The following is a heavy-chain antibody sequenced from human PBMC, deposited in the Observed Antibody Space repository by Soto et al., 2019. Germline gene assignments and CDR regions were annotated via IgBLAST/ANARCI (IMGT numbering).Heavy chain of an antibody. CDR3: ARDLAAVPRAFDY. Sequence: WETLSLTCTVSGGSISSYFYIWVRQPPGKGLEWIGSVYYTGTTDYNPSLKSRVTISVDTSKTQFSLNLRSVTAADTAVYYCARDLAAVPRAFDYWGRGTLVTVSS. CDR2: VYYTGTT. V-gene: IGHV4-59*01. CDR1: GGSISSYF. D-gene: IGHD6-13*01. J-gene: IGHJ4*02.